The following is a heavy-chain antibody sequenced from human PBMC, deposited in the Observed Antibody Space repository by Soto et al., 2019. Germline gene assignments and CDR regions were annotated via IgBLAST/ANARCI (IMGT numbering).Heavy chain of an antibody. V-gene: IGHV4-30-4*01. Sequence: QVQLQESGSGLVKPSQSLSLTCTVSGVSLNTADTWWSWIRQSPGKGLEFIGYYHSGGSTYYDASFRSRVIISADSSNTHFSLKLSSVTAAATAVYCCVRSRLMESGNAYGLDGWGQGTTVTVSS. J-gene: IGHJ6*02. CDR2: YHSGGST. CDR1: GVSLNTADTW. D-gene: IGHD2-8*01. CDR3: VRSRLMESGNAYGLDG.